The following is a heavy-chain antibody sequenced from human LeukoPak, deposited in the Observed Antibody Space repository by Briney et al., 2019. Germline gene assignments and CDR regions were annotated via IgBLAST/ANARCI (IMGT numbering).Heavy chain of an antibody. J-gene: IGHJ4*02. V-gene: IGHV1-8*01. Sequence: GASVNVSCKASGYTFTIYDINWVRRTGQGLEWMGWMSPNSGSTGYAQKFQGRVTMTRDTSISTAYMELSSLRSEDTAVYSCARGPPNWGFDYWGQGTLVTVSS. CDR2: MSPNSGST. D-gene: IGHD7-27*01. CDR3: ARGPPNWGFDY. CDR1: GYTFTIYD.